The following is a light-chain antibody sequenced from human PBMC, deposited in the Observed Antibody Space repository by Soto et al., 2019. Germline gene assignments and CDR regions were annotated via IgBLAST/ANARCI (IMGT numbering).Light chain of an antibody. J-gene: IGKJ2*01. CDR2: DAS. Sequence: DIQMTQSPSTLSGSVGDRVTITCRASQSISSWLAWYQQKTGKAPKLLVYDASILESGVPPRISGSGSGTEFTLTISSLQPDDFATYYCQHYNSYPVTFGQGTRLEIK. V-gene: IGKV1-5*01. CDR1: QSISSW. CDR3: QHYNSYPVT.